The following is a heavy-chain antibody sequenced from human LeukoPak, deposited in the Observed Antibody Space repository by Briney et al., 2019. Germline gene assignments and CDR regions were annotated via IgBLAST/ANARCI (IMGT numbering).Heavy chain of an antibody. CDR1: GGSFSGYY. D-gene: IGHD3-22*01. CDR3: ARGLHYYDSSGYHSPFDY. V-gene: IGHV4-34*01. J-gene: IGHJ4*02. Sequence: SETLSLTCAVYGGSFSGYYWSWIRQPPGKGLEWIGEINHSGSTNYNPSLKSRVTISVDTSKNQFSLKLSSVTAADTAVYYCARGLHYYDSSGYHSPFDYWGQGTLVTVSS. CDR2: INHSGST.